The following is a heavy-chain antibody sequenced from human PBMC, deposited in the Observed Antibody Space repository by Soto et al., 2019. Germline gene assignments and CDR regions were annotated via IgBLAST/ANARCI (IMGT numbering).Heavy chain of an antibody. CDR1: GFVFKDSS. V-gene: IGHV3-73*01. D-gene: IGHD3-10*01. CDR2: IRDRAYSYAT. Sequence: EVLLVESGGGMVQPGGSLKLSCAASGFVFKDSSIHWVRQASGKGLEWVSRIRDRAYSYATAYAESVKGRFTISRDDSNNTAYLQMSGLKTEDTAIYYCTRLISAAHDYWGQGTLVTVSS. CDR3: TRLISAAHDY. J-gene: IGHJ4*02.